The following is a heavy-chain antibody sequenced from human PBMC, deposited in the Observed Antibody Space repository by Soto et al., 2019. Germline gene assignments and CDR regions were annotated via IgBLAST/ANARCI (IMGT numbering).Heavy chain of an antibody. CDR3: AGDRIRGYDSSGFYS. D-gene: IGHD3-22*01. CDR1: GYSFSFYG. J-gene: IGHJ4*02. CDR2: INPSDGNR. Sequence: QIQLVQSGAEWRKPGASVKVSCKASGYSFSFYGINWVRQAPGQGLEWMGWINPSDGNRNFAQKFEDRVTMTTATSTNNVFLELRRLKSDDTAIYYCAGDRIRGYDSSGFYSWGQGTMVTVSS. V-gene: IGHV1-18*01.